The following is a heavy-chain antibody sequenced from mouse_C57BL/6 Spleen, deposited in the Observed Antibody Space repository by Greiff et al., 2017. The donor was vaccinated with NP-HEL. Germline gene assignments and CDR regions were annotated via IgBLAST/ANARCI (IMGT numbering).Heavy chain of an antibody. CDR3: AREPYYGSRRAWFAY. D-gene: IGHD1-1*01. V-gene: IGHV1-69*01. J-gene: IGHJ3*01. CDR1: GYTFTSYW. Sequence: QVQLQQPGAELVMPGASVKLSCKASGYTFTSYWMHWVKQRPGQGLEWIGEIDPSDSYTNYNQKFKGKSTLTVDKSSSTAYMQLSSLTSEDSAVYDCAREPYYGSRRAWFAYWGQGTLVTVSA. CDR2: IDPSDSYT.